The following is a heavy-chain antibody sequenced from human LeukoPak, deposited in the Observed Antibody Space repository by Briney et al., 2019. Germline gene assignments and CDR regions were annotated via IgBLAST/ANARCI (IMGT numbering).Heavy chain of an antibody. Sequence: KPSETLSLTCSVSGGSISSSIYYWGWIRKPPGKGLEWIGSIYYSGSTYYNPSLKSRVTISVDTSKNQFSLKLRSVTAADTAVYYCARRLGGSGSYYYWGQGTLVTVSS. CDR1: GGSISSSIYY. J-gene: IGHJ4*02. CDR3: ARRLGGSGSYYY. D-gene: IGHD3-10*01. V-gene: IGHV4-39*01. CDR2: IYYSGST.